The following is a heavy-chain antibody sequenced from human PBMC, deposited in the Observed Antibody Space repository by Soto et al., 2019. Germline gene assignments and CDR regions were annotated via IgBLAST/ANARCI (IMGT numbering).Heavy chain of an antibody. Sequence: GASVKVSCKASGGTFSSYAISWVRQAPGQGLEWMGGIIPIFGTANYAQKFQGRVTITADESTSTAYMELSSLRSEDTAVYYCATATYYYYGMDVWGQGTTVTVS. J-gene: IGHJ6*02. CDR3: ATATYYYYGMDV. CDR2: IIPIFGTA. CDR1: GGTFSSYA. V-gene: IGHV1-69*13.